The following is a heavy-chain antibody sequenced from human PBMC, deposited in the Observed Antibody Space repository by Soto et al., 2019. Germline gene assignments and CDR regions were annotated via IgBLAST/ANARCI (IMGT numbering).Heavy chain of an antibody. CDR3: AKSPGMYYYDSSGYYXYDY. CDR2: ISGSGVST. Sequence: PGGSLRLSCAASGFTFSSYAMSWVRQAPGKGLEWVSAISGSGVSTYYADSVKGRFTISRDNSKNTLYLQMNSLRAEDTAVYYCAKSPGMYYYDSSGYYXYDYWGQGTLVTVSS. D-gene: IGHD3-22*01. J-gene: IGHJ4*02. CDR1: GFTFSSYA. V-gene: IGHV3-23*01.